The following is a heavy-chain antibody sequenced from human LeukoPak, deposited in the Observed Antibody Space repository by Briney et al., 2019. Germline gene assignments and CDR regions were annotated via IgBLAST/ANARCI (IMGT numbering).Heavy chain of an antibody. D-gene: IGHD6-13*01. J-gene: IGHJ4*02. CDR3: VRPIAAAATGVDY. Sequence: GESLKISCRVFGYSFTSYWIGWVRQMPGKGLEWMGIIFPSDSDTTYSPSFQGQVTISVDKSIDTAHLQWDSLKASDTAMYYCVRPIAAAATGVDYWGQGTLVTVSS. V-gene: IGHV5-51*01. CDR2: IFPSDSDT. CDR1: GYSFTSYW.